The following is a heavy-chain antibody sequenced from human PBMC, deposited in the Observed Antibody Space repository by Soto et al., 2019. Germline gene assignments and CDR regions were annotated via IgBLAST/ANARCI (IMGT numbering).Heavy chain of an antibody. CDR1: GDSVSSDSAT. Sequence: SQTLSLTCAISGDSVSSDSATWNWIRQSPSRGLEWLGRTYYRSKWYSDYAVSVKSRITINPDTSKNQFSLQLKSVTPEDTAMYYCARERQQLVRKNPYYYVVDFWGQGSTVIVSS. CDR2: TYYRSKWYS. CDR3: ARERQQLVRKNPYYYVVDF. J-gene: IGHJ6*02. V-gene: IGHV6-1*01. D-gene: IGHD6-13*01.